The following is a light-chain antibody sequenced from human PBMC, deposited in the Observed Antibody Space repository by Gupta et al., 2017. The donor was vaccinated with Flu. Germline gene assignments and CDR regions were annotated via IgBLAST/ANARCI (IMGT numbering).Light chain of an antibody. V-gene: IGLV1-47*02. CDR2: TND. CDR3: AAWDASLSGWV. J-gene: IGLJ3*02. CDR1: SSNIGRNS. Sequence: QSVLTQPPSASGTPGQRITIAISGSSSNIGRNSVYWYQQLPATAPNLLIYTNDQRPSGVPDRFSGSKSGTSASLAISGLRSEDEADYYCAAWDASLSGWVFGGGTKLTVL.